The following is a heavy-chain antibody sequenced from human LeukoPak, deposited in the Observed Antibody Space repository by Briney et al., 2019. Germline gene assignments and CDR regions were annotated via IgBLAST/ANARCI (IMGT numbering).Heavy chain of an antibody. CDR1: GFTFSGSA. CDR2: IRSKANNYAT. Sequence: GGSLRLFCAASGFTFSGSAMHWVRQASGKGLEWVGRIRSKANNYATTYAASVKGRFTISRDDSKNTAYLQMNSLKTGDTAVYFCSSGLSVLRSNNTPVDYWGQGTLVTVSS. V-gene: IGHV3-73*01. CDR3: SSGLSVLRSNNTPVDY. D-gene: IGHD4-17*01. J-gene: IGHJ4*02.